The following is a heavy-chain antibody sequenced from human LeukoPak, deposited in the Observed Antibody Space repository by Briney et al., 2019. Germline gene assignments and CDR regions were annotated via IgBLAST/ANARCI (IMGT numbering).Heavy chain of an antibody. Sequence: ASVKVSCKASGYTFTSYDINWLRQATGQGLEWMGWMNPNSGNTGYAQKFQGRVTMTRDTSISTAYMELNSVRSEDTAVYYCARVRGFYGGDAFDIWGQGTMVTVSS. CDR1: GYTFTSYD. D-gene: IGHD4-17*01. CDR2: MNPNSGNT. CDR3: ARVRGFYGGDAFDI. V-gene: IGHV1-8*01. J-gene: IGHJ3*02.